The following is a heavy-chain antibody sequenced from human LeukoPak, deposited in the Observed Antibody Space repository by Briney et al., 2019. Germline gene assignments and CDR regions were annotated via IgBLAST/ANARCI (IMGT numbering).Heavy chain of an antibody. Sequence: PSETLSLTCTVSGGTVSSYYWSWIRQPAGKGLEWIGRIYTSGSTIYNPSLKSRVTMSVDTSKNQFSLKLSSVTAADTAVYYCARDGSYSEHSNWFDPWGQGTLVTVSS. CDR1: GGTVSSYY. J-gene: IGHJ5*02. V-gene: IGHV4-4*07. CDR2: IYTSGST. CDR3: ARDGSYSEHSNWFDP. D-gene: IGHD1-26*01.